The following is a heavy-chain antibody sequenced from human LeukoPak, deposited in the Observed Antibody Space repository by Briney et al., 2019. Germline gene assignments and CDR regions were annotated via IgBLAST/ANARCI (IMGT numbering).Heavy chain of an antibody. J-gene: IGHJ4*02. Sequence: SETLSLTCAVSGGSISSGGFSWNWIRQSPGEGLEWIGYGYHGGSTFYNPSLKSRVTISVDRSRNQFSLKLTSATAADTAMYYCARGAYGDYVYGDYFDYWGQGALATVSS. CDR3: ARGAYGDYVYGDYFDY. V-gene: IGHV4-30-2*06. D-gene: IGHD4-17*01. CDR2: GYHGGST. CDR1: GGSISSGGFS.